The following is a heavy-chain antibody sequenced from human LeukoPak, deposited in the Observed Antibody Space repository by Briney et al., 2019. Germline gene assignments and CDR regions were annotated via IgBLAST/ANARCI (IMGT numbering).Heavy chain of an antibody. V-gene: IGHV3-30*04. J-gene: IGHJ4*02. CDR2: ISYDGSNK. D-gene: IGHD4-23*01. CDR1: GFTFSSYA. CDR3: HSRDHGGY. Sequence: GGSLRLSCAASGFTFSSYAMHRVRQAPGKGLEWVAVISYDGSNKYYADSVKGRFTISRDNSKNTLYLQMNSLRAEDTAVYYCHSRDHGGYWGQGTLVTVSS.